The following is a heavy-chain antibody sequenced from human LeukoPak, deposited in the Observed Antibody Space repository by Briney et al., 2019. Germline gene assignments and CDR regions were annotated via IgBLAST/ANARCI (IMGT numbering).Heavy chain of an antibody. D-gene: IGHD3-10*02. Sequence: GGSLRLSCAASGFTFSSYEMNWVRQAPGKGLEWVSYIRSSGSTIYYADSVEGRFTISRDNAKNSLYLQMNILRAEDTAVYYCAELGITMIGGVWGKGTTVTISS. CDR1: GFTFSSYE. CDR2: IRSSGSTI. J-gene: IGHJ6*04. CDR3: AELGITMIGGV. V-gene: IGHV3-48*03.